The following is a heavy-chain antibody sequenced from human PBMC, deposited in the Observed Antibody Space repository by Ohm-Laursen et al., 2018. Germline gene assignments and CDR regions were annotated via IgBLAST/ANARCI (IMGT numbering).Heavy chain of an antibody. Sequence: GASVKVSCKASGYTFTGYYMHWVRQAPGQGLEWMGWINPNSGDTNFPQRFQGRVTMTRGMSISTAYMELKSLRSDDTALYYCARGEGDGYSSTWYSYWGQGTLVTVSS. CDR2: INPNSGDT. V-gene: IGHV1-2*02. D-gene: IGHD6-13*01. J-gene: IGHJ4*02. CDR1: GYTFTGYY. CDR3: ARGEGDGYSSTWYSY.